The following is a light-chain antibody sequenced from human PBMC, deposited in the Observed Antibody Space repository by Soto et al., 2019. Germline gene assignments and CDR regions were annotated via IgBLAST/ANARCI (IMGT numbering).Light chain of an antibody. Sequence: EIVLTQSPGTLSLSPGEGATLSCRASQSVSGDYLAWYQSKPGQAPRLLIHGASNRATGIPDRFSGSGSGTDFPLTISRLEPEDFAVYYCQQRSNWWTFGQGTKVDI. CDR3: QQRSNWWT. CDR1: QSVSGDY. CDR2: GAS. J-gene: IGKJ1*01. V-gene: IGKV3D-20*02.